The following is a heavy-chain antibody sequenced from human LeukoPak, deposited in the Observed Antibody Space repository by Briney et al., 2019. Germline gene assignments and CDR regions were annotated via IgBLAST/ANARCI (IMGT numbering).Heavy chain of an antibody. CDR2: IWYDGSNK. Sequence: PGGSLRLSCAASGFTFSSYGMHWVRQAPGKGLEWVAVIWYDGSNKYYADSVKGRFTISRDNSKNTLYLQMNSLRAEDTAVYYCARDRDRGYSYGYCDYWGQGTLVTVSS. J-gene: IGHJ4*02. CDR3: ARDRDRGYSYGYCDY. CDR1: GFTFSSYG. V-gene: IGHV3-33*01. D-gene: IGHD5-18*01.